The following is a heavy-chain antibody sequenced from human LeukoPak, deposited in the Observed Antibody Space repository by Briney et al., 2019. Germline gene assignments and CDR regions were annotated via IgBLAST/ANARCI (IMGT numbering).Heavy chain of an antibody. CDR2: ISDNGGGT. V-gene: IGHV3-23*01. CDR3: AKPYCGGDCYSSWFDS. J-gene: IGHJ5*01. CDR1: GFIFSNYA. D-gene: IGHD2-21*02. Sequence: GGSLRLSCVASGFIFSNYAMSWVRQAPGEGLEWVSGISDNGGGTYYADSVKGRFTISRDNSKNTLYLQMNSLRAEDTAVYYCAKPYCGGDCYSSWFDSWGQGTLVTVSS.